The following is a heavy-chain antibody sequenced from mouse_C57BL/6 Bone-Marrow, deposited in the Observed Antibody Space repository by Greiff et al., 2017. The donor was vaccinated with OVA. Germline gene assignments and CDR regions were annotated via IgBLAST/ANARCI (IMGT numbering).Heavy chain of an antibody. CDR3: APDYYATPGGAH. V-gene: IGHV14-3*01. D-gene: IGHD1-1*01. CDR1: GFNIKNTY. CDR2: IDPANVNT. J-gene: IGHJ3*01. Sequence: VQLQQSVAELVRPGASVQLSCTASGFNIKNTYMHWVKQRPEQGLEWIGRIDPANVNTKYAPKFQGKATITADTSSNTAYLQRSSPTSEDTAIYDCAPDYYATPGGAHWGQGTLVTVSA.